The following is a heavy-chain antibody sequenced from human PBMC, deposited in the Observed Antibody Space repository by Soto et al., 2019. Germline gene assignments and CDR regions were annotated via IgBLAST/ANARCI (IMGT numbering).Heavy chain of an antibody. CDR1: GFTFSSYG. D-gene: IGHD2-15*01. Sequence: GGSLRLSCAASGFTFSSYGMHWVRQAPGKGLEWVAVISYDGSNKYYADSVKGRFTISRDNSKNTLYLQMNSLRAEDTAVYYCAKAGEDIVVVVLPSKWYYFDDWGQGTLVTVSS. J-gene: IGHJ4*02. CDR3: AKAGEDIVVVVLPSKWYYFDD. V-gene: IGHV3-30*18. CDR2: ISYDGSNK.